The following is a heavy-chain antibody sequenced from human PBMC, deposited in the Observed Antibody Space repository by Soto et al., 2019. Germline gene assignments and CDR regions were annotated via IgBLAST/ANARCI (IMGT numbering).Heavy chain of an antibody. D-gene: IGHD2-21*01. Sequence: GGSLRLSCAASGFTFSSYWMSWVRQAPGKGLEWVANIKQDGSEKYYVDSVKGRFTISRDNSKNTLYLQMNSLRAEDTAVYYCARDRVVPSWIYYYYMDVWGKGPTVTVSS. J-gene: IGHJ6*03. CDR2: IKQDGSEK. V-gene: IGHV3-7*01. CDR1: GFTFSSYW. CDR3: ARDRVVPSWIYYYYMDV.